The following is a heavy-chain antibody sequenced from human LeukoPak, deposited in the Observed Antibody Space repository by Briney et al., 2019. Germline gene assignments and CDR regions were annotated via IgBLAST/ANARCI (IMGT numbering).Heavy chain of an antibody. CDR3: ATLPGGLRANWFDP. J-gene: IGHJ5*02. CDR1: GGSIGSSSWY. Sequence: PSETLSLTCTVSGGSIGSSSWYWGWIRQSPGKGLEWIGMINYSGSTHYNPSLKNRVTISVDTSRNQFSVKLNSMTATDTAMYFCATLPGGLRANWFDPWGQGTLDTVSS. CDR2: INYSGST. V-gene: IGHV4-39*01. D-gene: IGHD2-8*01.